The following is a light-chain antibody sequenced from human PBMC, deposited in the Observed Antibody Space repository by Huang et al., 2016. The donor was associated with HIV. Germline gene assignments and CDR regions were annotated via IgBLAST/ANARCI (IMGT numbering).Light chain of an antibody. CDR1: QSVLYSSTNKNY. CDR2: CGS. J-gene: IGKJ5*01. Sequence: DIVMTQSPDSLAVSLGERATINCKSSQSVLYSSTNKNYLAWYQQKPGQPPKLLIYCGSTRESGVPDRFSGSGYGTDFTLTISSLQAEDVAVYYCQQYYSTLITFGQGTRLEIK. V-gene: IGKV4-1*01. CDR3: QQYYSTLIT.